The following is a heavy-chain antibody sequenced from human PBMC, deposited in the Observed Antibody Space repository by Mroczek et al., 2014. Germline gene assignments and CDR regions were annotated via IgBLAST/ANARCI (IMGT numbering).Heavy chain of an antibody. D-gene: IGHD6-19*01. CDR3: ARNPRTRGTVVAGLSFDY. CDR1: GFTFSSYG. Sequence: QVQLVQSGGGVVQPGRSLRLSCAASGFTFSSYGMHWVRQAPGKGLEWVAVIWYDGSNKYYADSVKGRFTISRDNSKNTLYLQMNSLRAEDTAVYYCARNPRTRGTVVAGLSFDYWGQGTLVTVSS. V-gene: IGHV3-33*01. J-gene: IGHJ4*02. CDR2: IWYDGSNK.